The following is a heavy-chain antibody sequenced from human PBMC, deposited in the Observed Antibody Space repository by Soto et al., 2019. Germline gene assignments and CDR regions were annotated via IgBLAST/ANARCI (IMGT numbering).Heavy chain of an antibody. CDR3: AKEIERYSSGWYPLFDY. CDR1: GFTFSSYA. J-gene: IGHJ4*02. Sequence: GGSLRLSCAASGFTFSSYAMSWVRQAPGKGLEWVSAISGSGGSTYYADSVKGRFTISRDNSKNTLYLQMNSLRAEDTAVYYCAKEIERYSSGWYPLFDYWGQGTLVTVSS. D-gene: IGHD6-19*01. V-gene: IGHV3-23*01. CDR2: ISGSGGST.